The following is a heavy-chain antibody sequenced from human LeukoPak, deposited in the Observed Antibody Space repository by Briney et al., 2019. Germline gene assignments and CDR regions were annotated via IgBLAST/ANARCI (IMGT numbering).Heavy chain of an antibody. V-gene: IGHV3-15*01. CDR1: GFTFSNTW. J-gene: IGHJ4*02. CDR2: IKRIIDGGTT. D-gene: IGHD4-17*01. Sequence: GGSLRLSCAASGFTFSNTWMNWVRQAPGKGLEWVGRIKRIIDGGTTDYAAPAKGRFTVSRDDSINTLYLQMSSLKTDDTAVYYCAAQGGSGDLRYWGQGTLVTVLS. CDR3: AAQGGSGDLRY.